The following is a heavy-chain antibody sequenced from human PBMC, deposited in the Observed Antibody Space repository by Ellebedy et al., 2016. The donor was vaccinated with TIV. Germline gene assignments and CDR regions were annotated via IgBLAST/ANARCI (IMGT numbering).Heavy chain of an antibody. Sequence: AASVKVSCKASGYTFSNFGINWVRQAPGQGLEWIGWISAYNRNTNYAQKFQGRVTMTTDTSTSTAYLDLRSLRSDDTAMYYCARRPYYDLSGSPDQGYWGQGTLVTVSS. CDR2: ISAYNRNT. CDR1: GYTFSNFG. CDR3: ARRPYYDLSGSPDQGY. V-gene: IGHV1-18*01. D-gene: IGHD3-22*01. J-gene: IGHJ4*02.